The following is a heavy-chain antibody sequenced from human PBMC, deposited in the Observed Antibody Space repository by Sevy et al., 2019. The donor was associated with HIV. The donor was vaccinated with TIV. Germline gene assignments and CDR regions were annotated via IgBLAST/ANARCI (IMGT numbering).Heavy chain of an antibody. CDR1: GGSISSGGYY. J-gene: IGHJ4*02. V-gene: IGHV4-31*03. CDR3: ARNLERLDQENSSPILYFDY. D-gene: IGHD3-16*01. Sequence: SETLSLTCTVSGGSISSGGYYWTWIRQHPGKGLEWIGYIYYSGSTYYNPSLKSRVALSVDTSKNQFSLKLSSVTAADTAVYYCARNLERLDQENSSPILYFDYWGQGTLVTVSS. CDR2: IYYSGST.